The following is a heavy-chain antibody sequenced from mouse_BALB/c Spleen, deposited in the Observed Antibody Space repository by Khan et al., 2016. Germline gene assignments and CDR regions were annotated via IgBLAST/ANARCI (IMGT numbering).Heavy chain of an antibody. D-gene: IGHD3-1*01. Sequence: QVRLQQSDAELVKPGASVKISCKASGYTFTDHAIHWVKQKPEQGLEWIGDISPGNGDIQYNEKFKGKATLTADKSSSTAYMQLNSLTSEDSAVYFCNRSRNPLFDYWGQGTTLTVSS. J-gene: IGHJ2*01. V-gene: IGHV1S53*01. CDR3: NRSRNPLFDY. CDR1: GYTFTDHA. CDR2: ISPGNGDI.